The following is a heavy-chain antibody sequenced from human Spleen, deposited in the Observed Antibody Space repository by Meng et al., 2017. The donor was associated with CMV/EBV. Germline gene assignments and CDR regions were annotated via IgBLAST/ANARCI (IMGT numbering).Heavy chain of an antibody. D-gene: IGHD2-2*01. J-gene: IGHJ5*02. CDR3: ARGGSVEYQLLTFSRFDP. CDR1: GGSFSGYY. Sequence: GQLQQWGAGLLKPWETLSLSCAVYGGSFSGYYWSWIRQPPGKGLEWIGEINHSGSTNYNPSLKSRVTISVDTSKNQFSLKLSSVTAADTAVYYCARGGSVEYQLLTFSRFDPWGQGTLVTVSS. CDR2: INHSGST. V-gene: IGHV4-34*01.